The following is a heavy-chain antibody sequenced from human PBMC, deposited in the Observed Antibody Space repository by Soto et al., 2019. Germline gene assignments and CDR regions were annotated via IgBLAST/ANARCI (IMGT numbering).Heavy chain of an antibody. V-gene: IGHV1-2*02. CDR3: ARDGHYDSSGYYSW. CDR2: INPNSGGT. CDR1: GYTFTGYY. Sequence: ASVKVSCKASGYTFTGYYMHWVRQAPGQGLEWMGWINPNSGGTNYAQKFQGRVTMTRDTSISTAYMELSRLRSDDTAVYYCARDGHYDSSGYYSWWGQGTLVTVSS. D-gene: IGHD3-22*01. J-gene: IGHJ4*02.